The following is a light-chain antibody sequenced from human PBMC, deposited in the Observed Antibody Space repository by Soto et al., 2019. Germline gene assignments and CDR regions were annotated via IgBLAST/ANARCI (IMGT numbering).Light chain of an antibody. CDR1: QSVSSS. J-gene: IGKJ4*01. Sequence: EIVMTQSPATLSASPGERATLSCRASQSVSSSLAWYQQKPGQAPRLLIYGASTRATGVPARFSGSGSGTEFALTISSLQSEDFAVYYCQQCYNWPLTFGGGTKVEIK. CDR3: QQCYNWPLT. CDR2: GAS. V-gene: IGKV3-15*01.